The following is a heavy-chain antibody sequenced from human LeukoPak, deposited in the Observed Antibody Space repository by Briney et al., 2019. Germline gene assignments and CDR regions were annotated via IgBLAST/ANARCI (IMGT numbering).Heavy chain of an antibody. CDR2: IYTSGST. CDR3: ARAHSVLRYFDWLTTDAFDI. CDR1: GGSISSYY. J-gene: IGHJ3*02. D-gene: IGHD3-9*01. Sequence: SETLSLTCTVSGGSISSYYWSWIRQPAGKGLEWIGRIYTSGSTNYNPSLKSRVTISVDTSKNQFSLKLSSVTAADTAVYYCARAHSVLRYFDWLTTDAFDIWGQGTMVTVSS. V-gene: IGHV4-4*07.